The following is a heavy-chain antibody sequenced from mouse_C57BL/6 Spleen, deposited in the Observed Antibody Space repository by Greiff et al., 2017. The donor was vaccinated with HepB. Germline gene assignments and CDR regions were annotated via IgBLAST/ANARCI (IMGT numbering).Heavy chain of an antibody. D-gene: IGHD3-2*02. Sequence: VQLQESGAELVRPGASVTLSCKASGYTFTDYEMHWVKQTPVHGLEWIGAIDPETGGTAYNQKFKGKAILTADKSSSTAYMELRSLTSEDSAVYYCTRPSSGYYYWGQGTTLTVSS. J-gene: IGHJ2*01. CDR1: GYTFTDYE. V-gene: IGHV1-15*01. CDR3: TRPSSGYYY. CDR2: IDPETGGT.